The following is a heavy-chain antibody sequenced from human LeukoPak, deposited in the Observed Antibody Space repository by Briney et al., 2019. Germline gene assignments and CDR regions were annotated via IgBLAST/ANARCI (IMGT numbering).Heavy chain of an antibody. CDR3: ARAPTREQWWLRTGYFDY. CDR2: MNPNSSNT. J-gene: IGHJ4*02. D-gene: IGHD5-12*01. CDR1: GYTFTGYY. Sequence: GASVKVSCKASGYTFTGYYMHWVRQAPGQGLEWMGWMNPNSSNTGYAQKFQGRVTITRNTSISTAYMELSSLRSEDTAVYYCARAPTREQWWLRTGYFDYWGQGTLVTVSS. V-gene: IGHV1-8*03.